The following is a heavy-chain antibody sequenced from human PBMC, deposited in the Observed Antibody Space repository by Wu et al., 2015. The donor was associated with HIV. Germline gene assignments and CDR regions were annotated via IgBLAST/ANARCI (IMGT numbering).Heavy chain of an antibody. CDR3: ARGDRFYAILTGYSKNWFDP. V-gene: IGHV1-2*02. CDR2: INANSGRT. CDR1: GYTFTDYN. Sequence: QVQLVQSGAEMKKPGASVKVSCTASGYTFTDYNVHWVRQVPGQGLQWMGNINANSGRTNYAENFQGRVAMTRDTSVNTVYLELETLTSDDTALYFCARGDRFYAILTGYSKNWFDPGARTWSASPQ. D-gene: IGHD3-9*01. J-gene: IGHJ5*02.